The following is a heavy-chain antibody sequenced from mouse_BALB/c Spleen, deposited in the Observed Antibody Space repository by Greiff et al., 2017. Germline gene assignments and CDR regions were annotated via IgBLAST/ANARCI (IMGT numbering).Heavy chain of an antibody. J-gene: IGHJ1*01. CDR2: IWSGGST. D-gene: IGHD2-14*01. Sequence: VKLMESGPGLVQPSQSLSITCTVSGFSLTSYGVHWVRQSPGKGLEWLGVIWSGGSTDYNAAFISRLSISKDNSKSQVFFKMNSLQANDTAIYYCAMAYYRYDGTYWYFDVWGAGTTVTVSS. CDR3: AMAYYRYDGTYWYFDV. CDR1: GFSLTSYG. V-gene: IGHV2-2*02.